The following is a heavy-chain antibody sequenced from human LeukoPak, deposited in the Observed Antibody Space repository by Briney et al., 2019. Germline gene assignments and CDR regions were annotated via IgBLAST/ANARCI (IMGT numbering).Heavy chain of an antibody. V-gene: IGHV3-9*01. CDR2: ISWNSGTI. J-gene: IGHJ4*02. CDR3: AKDRDAAPSRALIDD. CDR1: GFTFDDYA. Sequence: PGRSLRLSCAASGFTFDDYAMHWVRQAPGNGLEWVSGISWNSGTIDYADSVKGRFTISRDNAKNSLYLQMNSLRAEDTALYYCAKDRDAAPSRALIDDWGQGTLVTVSS.